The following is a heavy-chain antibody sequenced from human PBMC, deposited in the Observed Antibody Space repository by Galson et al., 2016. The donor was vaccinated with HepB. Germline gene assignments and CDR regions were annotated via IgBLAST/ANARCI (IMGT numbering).Heavy chain of an antibody. J-gene: IGHJ4*02. CDR2: IHYAGST. Sequence: LVKPTQTLTLTCTFSGFALSGGGVGVGWIRQPPGKGLEWTGRIHYAGSTYYKPSLRGRVTISMDKPNNQFSLNLNSVTAADTAVYYCARALRDFWGGYYRRGYDYWGQGILITVSS. CDR3: ARALRDFWGGYYRRGYDY. CDR1: GFALSGGGVG. V-gene: IGHV4-39*07. D-gene: IGHD3-3*01.